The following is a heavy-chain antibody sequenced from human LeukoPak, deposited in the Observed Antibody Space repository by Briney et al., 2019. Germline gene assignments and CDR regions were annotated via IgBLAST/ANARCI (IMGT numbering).Heavy chain of an antibody. V-gene: IGHV1-46*01. CDR1: GYTFTSYY. Sequence: ASVKVSCKASGYTFTSYYMHWVRQAPGQGLEWMGIINPSGGSTSYAQKFQGRVTMTRDTSTSTVYMELSSLRSEDAAVYYCARDQDGYSGYDSALIDYWGQGTLVTVSS. J-gene: IGHJ4*02. D-gene: IGHD5-12*01. CDR3: ARDQDGYSGYDSALIDY. CDR2: INPSGGST.